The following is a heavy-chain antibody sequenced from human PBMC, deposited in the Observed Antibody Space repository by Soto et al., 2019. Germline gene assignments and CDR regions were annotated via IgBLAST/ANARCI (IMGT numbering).Heavy chain of an antibody. J-gene: IGHJ4*02. CDR2: ISGSGTST. CDR3: AKDRKSGSGWYWDY. V-gene: IGHV3-23*01. D-gene: IGHD6-19*01. Sequence: VQLLESGGALVQPGGSLRLSCAASGFTFSNFAMSWVRQAPGKGLEWVSAISGSGTSTYDAYSVKGRFSLSRDNAKNTPYLQMNSLRAEDTAVYYCAKDRKSGSGWYWDYRGQGTLGTVSS. CDR1: GFTFSNFA.